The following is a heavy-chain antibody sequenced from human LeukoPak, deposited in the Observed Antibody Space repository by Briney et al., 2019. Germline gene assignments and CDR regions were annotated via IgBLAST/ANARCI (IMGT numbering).Heavy chain of an antibody. J-gene: IGHJ4*02. CDR3: ARESVRYCTNGVCFVDY. CDR2: ISRSGSTI. Sequence: GGSLILSCAVSGFTFSDHYMSWIRQAPGKGLEWVSYISRSGSTIYYADSVKGRFTISRDNAKNSLHLQMNSLRAEDTAVYYCARESVRYCTNGVCFVDYWGQGTLVTVSS. CDR1: GFTFSDHY. V-gene: IGHV3-11*01. D-gene: IGHD2-8*01.